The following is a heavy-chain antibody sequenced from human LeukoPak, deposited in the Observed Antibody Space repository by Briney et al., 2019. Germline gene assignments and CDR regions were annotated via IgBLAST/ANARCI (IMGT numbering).Heavy chain of an antibody. CDR2: ISAYNGNT. D-gene: IGHD2-2*01. Sequence: ASVKVSCKASGYTFTSYGISWVRQAPGQGLEWMGWISAYNGNTNSAQKLQGRVTMTTDTPTSTAYMELRSLRSDDTAVYYCARGSSASYYYYYMDVWGKGTTVTVSS. V-gene: IGHV1-18*01. CDR1: GYTFTSYG. CDR3: ARGSSASYYYYYMDV. J-gene: IGHJ6*03.